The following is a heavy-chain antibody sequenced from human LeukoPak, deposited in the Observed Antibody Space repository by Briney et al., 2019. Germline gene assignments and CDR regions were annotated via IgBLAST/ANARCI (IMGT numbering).Heavy chain of an antibody. V-gene: IGHV3-7*02. CDR1: GFTFSRYW. CDR2: IKQDGSET. D-gene: IGHD3-22*01. CDR3: ATIVYFYDSGGYFDY. J-gene: IGHJ4*02. Sequence: TGGSLRLSCAASGFTFSRYWRSWVRQAPGKGLEWVANIKQDGSETYYVDSVKGRFTISRDNAKNSLYLQMNSLRAEDTAVYYCATIVYFYDSGGYFDYWGQGTLVTVSS.